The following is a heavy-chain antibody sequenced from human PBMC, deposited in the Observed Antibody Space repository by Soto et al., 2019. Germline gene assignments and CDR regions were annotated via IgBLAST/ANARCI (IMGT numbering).Heavy chain of an antibody. CDR1: GGTFSSYA. V-gene: IGHV1-69*13. Sequence: SVKVSCKASGGTFSSYAISWVRQAPGQGLEWMGGIIPIFGTANYAQKFQGRVTITADESTSTAYMELSSLRSEDTAVYYCARDWIPVEGYCSGGSCYYAFDIWGQGTMVTVSS. D-gene: IGHD2-15*01. J-gene: IGHJ3*02. CDR3: ARDWIPVEGYCSGGSCYYAFDI. CDR2: IIPIFGTA.